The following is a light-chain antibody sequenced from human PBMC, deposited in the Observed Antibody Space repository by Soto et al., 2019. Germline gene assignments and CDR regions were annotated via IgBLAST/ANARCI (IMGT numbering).Light chain of an antibody. CDR2: GAS. Sequence: PGTLSLSPGETATLSCRASESVTSRYVAWYQQKRGQAPRLLLYGASFRATGIPDRFSGSGSGTDFTLTITRLEPEDFAVYYCQQYGSSPRTFGQGTKVDI. V-gene: IGKV3-20*01. J-gene: IGKJ1*01. CDR1: ESVTSRY. CDR3: QQYGSSPRT.